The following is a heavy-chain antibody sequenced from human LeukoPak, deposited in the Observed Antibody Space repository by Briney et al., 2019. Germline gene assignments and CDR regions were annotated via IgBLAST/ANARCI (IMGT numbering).Heavy chain of an antibody. J-gene: IGHJ5*02. CDR1: GGTFISYA. V-gene: IGHV1-69*01. D-gene: IGHD6-13*01. Sequence: ASVKVSCKASGGTFISYAISWVRQAPGQGLEWMGGIIPIFGTANYAQKFQGRVTITADESTSTAYMELSSLRSEDTAVYYCARGGSSWYDGESTANNWFDPWGQGTLVTVSS. CDR3: ARGGSSWYDGESTANNWFDP. CDR2: IIPIFGTA.